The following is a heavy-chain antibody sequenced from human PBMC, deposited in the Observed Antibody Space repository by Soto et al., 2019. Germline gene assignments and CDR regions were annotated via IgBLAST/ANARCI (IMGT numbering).Heavy chain of an antibody. CDR2: INPSGGST. CDR1: GYTFTSYY. J-gene: IGHJ3*02. CDR3: ARNPAAGYCSGGSCGFDI. D-gene: IGHD2-15*01. V-gene: IGHV1-46*01. Sequence: ASVKVSCKASGYTFTSYYMHWVRQAPGQGLEWMGIINPSGGSTSYAQKFQGRVTMTRDTSTSTVYMELSSLRSEDTAVYYCARNPAAGYCSGGSCGFDIWGQGTMVTVSS.